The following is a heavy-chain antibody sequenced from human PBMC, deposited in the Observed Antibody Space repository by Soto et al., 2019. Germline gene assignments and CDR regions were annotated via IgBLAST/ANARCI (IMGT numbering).Heavy chain of an antibody. CDR1: GGSISSGGYY. CDR3: AKEGGIVGATAADY. D-gene: IGHD1-26*01. J-gene: IGHJ4*02. CDR2: IYYSGSA. Sequence: QVQLQESGPGLVKPSQTLSLTCTVSGGSISSGGYYWSWIRQHPGKGLEWIGYIYYSGSAYYNPSLRSRVTISVDTSKNQFSLKLSSVTAADTAVYYCAKEGGIVGATAADYWGQGTLVTVSS. V-gene: IGHV4-31*03.